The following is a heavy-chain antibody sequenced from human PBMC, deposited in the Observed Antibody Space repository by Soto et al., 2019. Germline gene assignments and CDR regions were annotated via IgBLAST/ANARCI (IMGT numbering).Heavy chain of an antibody. CDR1: GGTFSSYA. CDR2: IIPIFGTA. CDR3: ARDQTRDGYNSYWFDP. Sequence: GASVKVSCKASGGTFSSYAISWVRQAPGQGLEWMGGIIPIFGTANYAQKFQGRVTITADESTSTAYMELSSLRSEDTAVYYCARDQTRDGYNSYWFDPWGQGTLVTVSS. J-gene: IGHJ5*02. V-gene: IGHV1-69*13. D-gene: IGHD5-12*01.